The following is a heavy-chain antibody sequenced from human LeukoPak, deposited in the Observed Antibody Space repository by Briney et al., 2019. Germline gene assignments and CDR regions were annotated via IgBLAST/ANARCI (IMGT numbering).Heavy chain of an antibody. CDR2: ISYDGSNK. Sequence: GGSLRLSCAASGFTVSRHYMSWVRQAPGKGLEWVAVISYDGSNKYYADSVKGRFTISRDNSKNTLYLQMNSLRAEDTAVYYCAKVGHLQLVLDYWGQGTLVTVSS. V-gene: IGHV3-30*18. CDR1: GFTVSRHY. D-gene: IGHD6-13*01. CDR3: AKVGHLQLVLDY. J-gene: IGHJ4*02.